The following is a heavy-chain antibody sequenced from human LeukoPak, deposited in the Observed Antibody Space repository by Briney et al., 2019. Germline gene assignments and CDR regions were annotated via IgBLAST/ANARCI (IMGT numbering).Heavy chain of an antibody. Sequence: SESLSLTCTVSGCSISSSGYYWGWIRQPPGKGLEWIGSIYYSGSTYYNPSLKSRVTISVDTSKNQFSLMLSSVTAADTAVYYCASPSDGYDGPFDPWGQGTLVTVSS. CDR3: ASPSDGYDGPFDP. V-gene: IGHV4-39*01. D-gene: IGHD5-12*01. CDR1: GCSISSSGYY. J-gene: IGHJ5*02. CDR2: IYYSGST.